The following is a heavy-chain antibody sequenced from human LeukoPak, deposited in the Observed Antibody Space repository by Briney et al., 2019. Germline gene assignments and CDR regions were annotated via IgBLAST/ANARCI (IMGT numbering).Heavy chain of an antibody. CDR3: ARGNDGSGSPSYYFYYMDV. CDR2: IIPIFGTA. Sequence: ASVKVSCKASGGTFSSYTISWVRQAPGQGLEWMGGIIPIFGTANYAQKFQGRVTITADESTSTAYMELSSLRSEDTAVYYCARGNDGSGSPSYYFYYMDVWGKGTTVTISS. J-gene: IGHJ6*03. D-gene: IGHD3-10*01. CDR1: GGTFSSYT. V-gene: IGHV1-69*13.